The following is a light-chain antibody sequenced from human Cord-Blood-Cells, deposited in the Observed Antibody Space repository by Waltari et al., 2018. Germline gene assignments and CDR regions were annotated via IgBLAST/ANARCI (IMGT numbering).Light chain of an antibody. CDR1: QSVSSSY. CDR2: GAS. Sequence: LSCRASQSVSSSYLAWYQQKPGQAPRLHIYGASSRATGIPDRFSGSGSGTDFTLTISRLEPEDFAVYYCQQYGSSPLAFGQGTKVEIK. V-gene: IGKV3-20*01. J-gene: IGKJ1*01. CDR3: QQYGSSPLA.